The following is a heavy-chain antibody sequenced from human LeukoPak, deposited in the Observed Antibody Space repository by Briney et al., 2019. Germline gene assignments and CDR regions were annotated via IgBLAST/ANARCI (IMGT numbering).Heavy chain of an antibody. V-gene: IGHV4-31*03. CDR1: GGSISSGGYY. D-gene: IGHD3-22*01. CDR3: ARVKDYYDSSGYYDDY. J-gene: IGHJ4*02. CDR2: IYYSGST. Sequence: SQTLSLTCTVSGGSISSGGYYWSWIRQHPGKGLEWIGYIYYSGSTYYNPSLKSRVTISVDTSKSQFSLKLSSVTAADTAVYYCARVKDYYDSSGYYDDYWGQGTLVTVSS.